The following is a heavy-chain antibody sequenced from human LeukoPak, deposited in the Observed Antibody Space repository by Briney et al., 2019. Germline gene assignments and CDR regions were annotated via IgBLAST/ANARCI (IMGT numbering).Heavy chain of an antibody. CDR1: GFTFTNYG. CDR2: IRYDGNYK. V-gene: IGHV3-30*02. Sequence: PGGSLRLSCAASGFTFTNYGMHWLRQAPGKGLEWVAFIRYDGNYKFFADSVKGRFAISRDNSNSTVFLQMNSLRAEDTAVYYCAKDHRGYCSGRNCYSHYWGRGTLVTVSS. D-gene: IGHD2-15*01. CDR3: AKDHRGYCSGRNCYSHY. J-gene: IGHJ4*02.